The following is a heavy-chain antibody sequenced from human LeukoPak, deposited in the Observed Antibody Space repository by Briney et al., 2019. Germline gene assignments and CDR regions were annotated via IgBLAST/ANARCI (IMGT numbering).Heavy chain of an antibody. CDR2: ISYDGSNK. Sequence: GRSLRLSCAASGFTFSSYGMHWVRQAPGKGLEWVAVISYDGSNKYYADSVKGRFTISRGNSKNTLYLQMNSLRAEDTAVYYCAKDMYYYDSSGYFFDYWGQGTLVTVSS. D-gene: IGHD3-22*01. CDR3: AKDMYYYDSSGYFFDY. CDR1: GFTFSSYG. V-gene: IGHV3-30*18. J-gene: IGHJ4*02.